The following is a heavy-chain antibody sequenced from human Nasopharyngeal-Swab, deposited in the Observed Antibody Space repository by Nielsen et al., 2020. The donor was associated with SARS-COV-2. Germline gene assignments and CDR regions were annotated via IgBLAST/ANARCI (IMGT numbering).Heavy chain of an antibody. CDR1: GYTFTSYA. D-gene: IGHD6-19*01. Sequence: ASVKVSCKASGYTFTSYAMNWVRQAPGQGLEWMGWINTNTGNPTYAQGFTGRFVFSSDTSVSTAYLQISSLKAEDTAVYYCARGGGWYVGAPYYFDYWGQGTLVTVSS. CDR3: ARGGGWYVGAPYYFDY. V-gene: IGHV7-4-1*02. CDR2: INTNTGNP. J-gene: IGHJ4*02.